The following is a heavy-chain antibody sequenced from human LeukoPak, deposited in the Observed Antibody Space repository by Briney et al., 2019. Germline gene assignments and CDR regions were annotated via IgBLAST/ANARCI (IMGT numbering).Heavy chain of an antibody. J-gene: IGHJ4*02. CDR2: TYWDDDE. D-gene: IGHD3-22*01. Sequence: SGPTLVNPTQPLTLTCTFSGFSLSSSGVGVGWIRQPPGKALEWLALTYWDDDERYSPSLESRLTITKDTSRNQVVLTMTNMDPVDTATYYCAHRGVYYDGSGYYGGAFDYWGQGILVTVSS. CDR3: AHRGVYYDGSGYYGGAFDY. CDR1: GFSLSSSGVG. V-gene: IGHV2-5*02.